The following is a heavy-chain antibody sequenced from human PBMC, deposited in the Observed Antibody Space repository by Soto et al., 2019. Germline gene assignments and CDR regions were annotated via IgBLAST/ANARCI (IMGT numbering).Heavy chain of an antibody. J-gene: IGHJ4*02. CDR1: GFTFDDYA. CDR2: ISWNSGSI. Sequence: EVQLVESGGGLVQPGRSLRLSCAASGFTFDDYAMHWVRQAPGKGLEWVSGISWNSGSIGYADSVKGRFTISRDNAKNTLYLQMNSLRAEDTALYYCAKDSSVTHFDYWGQGTLVTVSS. D-gene: IGHD5-18*01. V-gene: IGHV3-9*01. CDR3: AKDSSVTHFDY.